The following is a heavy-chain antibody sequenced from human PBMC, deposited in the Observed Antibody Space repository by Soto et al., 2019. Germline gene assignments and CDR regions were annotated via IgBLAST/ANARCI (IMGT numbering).Heavy chain of an antibody. Sequence: PGGSLRLSCAASGFTFSSYEMNWVRQAPGKGLEWVSYISSSGSTIYYADSVKGRFTISRDNAKNSLYLQMNSLRAEDTAVYYCARDKKVGWSRSCVAGYCYYGMDVWGQGTTVTV. J-gene: IGHJ6*02. V-gene: IGHV3-48*03. CDR2: ISSSGSTI. CDR1: GFTFSSYE. D-gene: IGHD6-6*01. CDR3: ARDKKVGWSRSCVAGYCYYGMDV.